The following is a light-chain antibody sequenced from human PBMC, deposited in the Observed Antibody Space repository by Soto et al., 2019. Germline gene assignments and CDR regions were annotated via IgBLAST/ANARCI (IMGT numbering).Light chain of an antibody. CDR2: LGS. V-gene: IGKV2-28*01. J-gene: IGKJ1*01. Sequence: DIVLPQSPLSLPVTPGEPASISCRSSQSLLHTNAYNYLEWYVQKPGQPPQLLIYLGSKRASGVPARCSGGGSGRDFTLKISRVEAEDGGVYYCMQSLQTWTFGQGTKVEVK. CDR1: QSLLHTNAYNY. CDR3: MQSLQTWT.